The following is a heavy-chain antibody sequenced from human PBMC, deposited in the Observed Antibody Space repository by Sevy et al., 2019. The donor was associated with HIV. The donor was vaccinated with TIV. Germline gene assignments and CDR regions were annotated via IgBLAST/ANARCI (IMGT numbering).Heavy chain of an antibody. Sequence: SETLSLTCTVSGYSISSQSHYWAWIRQSPGKGREWIASIYYTGSSYYNLSLRGRVTISVDTSKERISLKLTSVTAADTAVYFCARQVRFSGVIINHFDYWGHGTLVTVSS. D-gene: IGHD3-3*01. CDR1: GYSISSQSHY. CDR3: ARQVRFSGVIINHFDY. J-gene: IGHJ4*01. CDR2: IYYTGSS. V-gene: IGHV4-39*01.